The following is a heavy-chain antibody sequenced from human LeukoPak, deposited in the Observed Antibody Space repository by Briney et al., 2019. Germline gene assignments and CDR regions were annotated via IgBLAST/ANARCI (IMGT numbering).Heavy chain of an antibody. D-gene: IGHD3-22*01. CDR3: ARVSDSSGYYYVLDY. Sequence: SETLSLTCTVSGGSISSYYWSWIRQPPGKGLEWIGYIYYSGSTNYNPSLKSRVTISVDTSKNQFSLKLSPVTAAGTAVYYCARVSDSSGYYYVLDYWGQGTLVTVSS. CDR2: IYYSGST. CDR1: GGSISSYY. V-gene: IGHV4-59*01. J-gene: IGHJ4*02.